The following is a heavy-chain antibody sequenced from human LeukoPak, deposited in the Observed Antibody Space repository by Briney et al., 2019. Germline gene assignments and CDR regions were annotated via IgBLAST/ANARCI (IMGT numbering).Heavy chain of an antibody. Sequence: GGSLRLSCAASGFTFSTYSMTWVRQTPGKGLEWVSGISGSGGSTYYADSVKGRFTISRDNSKNTLYLQMNSLKTEDTAVYYCTTVLYGDYAEYYFDYWGQGTLVTVSS. CDR3: TTVLYGDYAEYYFDY. CDR2: ISGSGGST. CDR1: GFTFSTYS. J-gene: IGHJ4*02. D-gene: IGHD4-17*01. V-gene: IGHV3-23*01.